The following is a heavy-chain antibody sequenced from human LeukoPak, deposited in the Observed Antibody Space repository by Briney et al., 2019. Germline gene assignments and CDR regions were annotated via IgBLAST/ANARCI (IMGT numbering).Heavy chain of an antibody. J-gene: IGHJ3*02. CDR1: GFTFCSYG. CDR3: AKGRSFLGIDAFGI. D-gene: IGHD7-27*01. CDR2: IRYDGSNK. Sequence: GGSLRLSCAASGFTFCSYGMHWVRQAPGKGLEWVAFIRYDGSNKYYADSVKGRFTISRDNSKNTLYLQMNSLRAEDTAVYYCAKGRSFLGIDAFGIWGQGTMVTVSS. V-gene: IGHV3-30*02.